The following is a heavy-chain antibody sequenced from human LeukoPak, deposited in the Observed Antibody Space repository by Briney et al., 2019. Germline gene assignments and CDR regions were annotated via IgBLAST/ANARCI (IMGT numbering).Heavy chain of an antibody. D-gene: IGHD3-16*01. CDR3: AKDLYLGVMSSFDY. V-gene: IGHV3-30*18. CDR1: GFTFSSYG. Sequence: GGSLRLSCAASGFTFSSYGMHWVRQAPGKGLEWVAVISYDGSNKYYADSVKGRFTISRDNSKNTLYLQMNSLRAEDTAVYYCAKDLYLGVMSSFDYWGQGTLVTVSS. CDR2: ISYDGSNK. J-gene: IGHJ4*02.